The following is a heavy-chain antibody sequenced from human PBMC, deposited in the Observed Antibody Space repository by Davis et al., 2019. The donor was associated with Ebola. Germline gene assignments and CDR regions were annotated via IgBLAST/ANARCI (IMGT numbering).Heavy chain of an antibody. CDR3: VRGGYYYERSGYSL. Sequence: GGSLRLSCAASGFTFSSYSMNWVRQAPGKGLEWVSSISSSSSYIYYADSVKGRFTVSRDNSKNMLFLQMNSVTTEDTAVYFCVRGGYYYERSGYSLWGLGTLVTVSS. V-gene: IGHV3-21*01. CDR1: GFTFSSYS. CDR2: ISSSSSYI. D-gene: IGHD3-22*01. J-gene: IGHJ4*02.